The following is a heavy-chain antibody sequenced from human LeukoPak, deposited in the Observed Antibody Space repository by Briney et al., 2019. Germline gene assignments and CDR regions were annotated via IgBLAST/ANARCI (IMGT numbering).Heavy chain of an antibody. CDR2: IIPIFGTA. CDR3: AREGDGYNPYYYYYGMDV. D-gene: IGHD5-24*01. V-gene: IGHV1-69*06. Sequence: ASVKVSCKASGGTFSSYAISWVRQAPGQGLEWMGGIIPIFGTANYAQKFQGRVTITADKSTSTAYMELSSLRSEDTAVYYCAREGDGYNPYYYYYGMDVWGQGTTVTVSS. J-gene: IGHJ6*02. CDR1: GGTFSSYA.